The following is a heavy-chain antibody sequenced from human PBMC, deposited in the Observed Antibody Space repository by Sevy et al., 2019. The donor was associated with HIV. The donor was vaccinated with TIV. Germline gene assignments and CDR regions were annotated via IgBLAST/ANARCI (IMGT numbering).Heavy chain of an antibody. J-gene: IGHJ4*02. CDR2: IGTNGDGR. CDR1: GFTFSSHA. D-gene: IGHD3-22*01. V-gene: IGHV3-23*01. CDR3: SKPIYFYDNSGYSGDY. Sequence: GGSLRLSCVASGFTFSSHAMNWVRQVPGEGLEWVSSIGTNGDGRYYADSVNGRFTISRDNSKSTLYLQMNSLRAEDTALYYCSKPIYFYDNSGYSGDYWGQGIRVTVSS.